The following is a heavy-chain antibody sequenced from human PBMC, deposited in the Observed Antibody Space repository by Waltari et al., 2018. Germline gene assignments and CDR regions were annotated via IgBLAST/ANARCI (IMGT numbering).Heavy chain of an antibody. CDR3: ARLSTKYYDSIGWGFFDQ. CDR2: LRNTGGT. J-gene: IGHJ4*02. V-gene: IGHV4-59*08. CDR1: GDFLGDDH. D-gene: IGHD3-22*01. Sequence: HVQLQESGPALVRPSETLSLTCTVSGDFLGDDHWTWIRQAPGKGLEWIAYLRNTGGTKCTPSLESRVTVSAVTSKQQFSLRLTSVTAADTAVYYCARLSTKYYDSIGWGFFDQWGQGILVTVSS.